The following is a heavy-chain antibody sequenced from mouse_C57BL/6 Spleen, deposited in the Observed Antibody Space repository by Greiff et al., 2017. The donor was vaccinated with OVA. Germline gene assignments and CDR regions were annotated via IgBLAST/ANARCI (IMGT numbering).Heavy chain of an antibody. CDR3: AREDYYDYDGGYAMDY. CDR2: INPSNGGT. CDR1: GYTFTSYW. V-gene: IGHV1-53*01. D-gene: IGHD2-4*01. Sequence: QVQLKQPGTELVKPGASVKLSCKASGYTFTSYWMHWVKQRPGQGLEWIGNINPSNGGTNYNEKFKSKATLTVDKSSSTAYMQLSSLTSEDSAVYYCAREDYYDYDGGYAMDYWGQGTSVTVSS. J-gene: IGHJ4*01.